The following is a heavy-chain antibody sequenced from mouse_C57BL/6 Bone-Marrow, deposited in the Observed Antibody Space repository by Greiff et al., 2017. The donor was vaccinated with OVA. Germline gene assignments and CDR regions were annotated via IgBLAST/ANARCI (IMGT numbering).Heavy chain of an antibody. Sequence: VKLMESGAELAKPGASVTLSCKASGYTFTSYWMHWVKQRPGQGLEWIGYINPSSGYTKYNQKFKDKATLTADKSSSTAYMQLSSLTYADSAVYYWARDFSGSSTRAWFADWGQGTLVTVSA. CDR1: GYTFTSYW. CDR2: INPSSGYT. V-gene: IGHV1-7*01. J-gene: IGHJ3*01. CDR3: ARDFSGSSTRAWFAD. D-gene: IGHD1-1*01.